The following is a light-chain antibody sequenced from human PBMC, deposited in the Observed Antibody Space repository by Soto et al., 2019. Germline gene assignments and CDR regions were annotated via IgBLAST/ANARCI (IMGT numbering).Light chain of an antibody. V-gene: IGKV3-15*01. CDR2: GAS. CDR3: QQYKNWPWT. CDR1: QSVSSD. J-gene: IGKJ1*01. Sequence: EVVMTQSPATLSVSPWERATLSCRASQSVSSDLAWYQQSPGQAPRLLIYGASSRATGIPARFSGSGFGTEFTLTISSLQSEDFAVYFCQQYKNWPWTFGQGTKVDIK.